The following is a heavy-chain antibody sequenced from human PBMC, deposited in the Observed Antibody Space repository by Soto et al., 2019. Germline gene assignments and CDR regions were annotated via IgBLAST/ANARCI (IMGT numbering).Heavy chain of an antibody. J-gene: IGHJ4*02. CDR1: GFSFSTYA. CDR3: ARDLAGYGDCATFDY. CDR2: IWYDGSNE. D-gene: IGHD4-17*01. V-gene: IGHV3-33*01. Sequence: QVQLVESGGGVVQPGRSLRLSCAASGFSFSTYAMHWVRQAPGKGLEWVAIIWYDGSNEHYVDSVNGRFTISRDNSNNTLYLQMNSLRAEDTAMYYCARDLAGYGDCATFDYWGQGTRVTVSS.